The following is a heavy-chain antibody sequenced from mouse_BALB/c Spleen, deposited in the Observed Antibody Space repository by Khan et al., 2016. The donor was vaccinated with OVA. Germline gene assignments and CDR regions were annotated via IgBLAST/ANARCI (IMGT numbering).Heavy chain of an antibody. D-gene: IGHD4-1*01. J-gene: IGHJ3*01. CDR1: GYTFTNYV. CDR3: EREASSWDFSFPY. Sequence: VQLQESGPELVEPGASVKMSCKASGYTFTNYVMHWVKQKPGQGLEWIGYINPYNAGTRYNEKFKGKATLTSDISSTTAYMELSSLTSEDSAVYYCEREASSWDFSFPYWGQGTLVTVSA. CDR2: INPYNAGT. V-gene: IGHV1S136*01.